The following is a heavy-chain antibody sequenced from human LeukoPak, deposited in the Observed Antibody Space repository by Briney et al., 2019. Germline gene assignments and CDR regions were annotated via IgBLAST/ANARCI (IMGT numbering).Heavy chain of an antibody. CDR3: TRHEEYSSSWRFDP. V-gene: IGHV3-73*01. CDR2: IRSKANSYAT. Sequence: GGSLRLSCAASGFTFSGSAMHWVRQASGKGMEWVGRIRSKANSYATAYAASVKGRFTISRDDSKNTAYLQMNSLKTEDTAVYYCTRHEEYSSSWRFDPWGQGTLVTVSS. J-gene: IGHJ5*02. D-gene: IGHD6-13*01. CDR1: GFTFSGSA.